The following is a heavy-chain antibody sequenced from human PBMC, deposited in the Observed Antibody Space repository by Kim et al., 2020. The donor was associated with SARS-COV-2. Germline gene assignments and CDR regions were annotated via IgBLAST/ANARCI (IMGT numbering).Heavy chain of an antibody. CDR3: VKGASSSWYGGHFDY. CDR2: ISSNGGST. Sequence: GGSLRLSCSASGFTFSSYAMHWVRQAPGKGLEYVSAISSNGGSTYYADSVKGRFTISRDNSKKTLYLQMSSLRAEDTAVYYCVKGASSSWYGGHFDYWGQGTLVTVSS. CDR1: GFTFSSYA. D-gene: IGHD6-13*01. J-gene: IGHJ4*02. V-gene: IGHV3-64D*09.